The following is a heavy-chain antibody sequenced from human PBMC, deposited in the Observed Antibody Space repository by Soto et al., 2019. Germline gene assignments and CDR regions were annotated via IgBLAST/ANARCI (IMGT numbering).Heavy chain of an antibody. Sequence: QLQLQESGPGLVKPSETLSLTCPVSGGSLSSSSYYWGWIRQPPGKGLEWIGSLYYSGSTYYNPSLKSRVTMAGETSNHQDALKLSAVTAADTAVYYCARHHYYGSGKHQPLDYWGQGTLVTVSS. CDR3: ARHHYYGSGKHQPLDY. CDR2: LYYSGST. J-gene: IGHJ4*02. V-gene: IGHV4-39*01. CDR1: GGSLSSSSYY. D-gene: IGHD3-10*01.